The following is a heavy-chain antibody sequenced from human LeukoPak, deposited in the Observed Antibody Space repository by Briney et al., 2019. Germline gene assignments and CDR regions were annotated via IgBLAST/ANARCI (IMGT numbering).Heavy chain of an antibody. Sequence: GASVKVSCKASGGTFTSYGISWVRQAPGQGLEWMGWISAYNGNTNYAQKLQGRVTMTTDTSTSTAYMELRSLRSDDTAVYYCARVGYCSSTSCYSMTTSGVVKAGYYMDVWGKGTTVTVSS. V-gene: IGHV1-18*01. CDR1: GGTFTSYG. CDR2: ISAYNGNT. CDR3: ARVGYCSSTSCYSMTTSGVVKAGYYMDV. J-gene: IGHJ6*03. D-gene: IGHD2-2*01.